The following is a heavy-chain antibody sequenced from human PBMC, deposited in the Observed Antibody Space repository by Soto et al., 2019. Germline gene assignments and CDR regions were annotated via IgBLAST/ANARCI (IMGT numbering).Heavy chain of an antibody. CDR1: GYPFSAYW. V-gene: IGHV5-51*01. D-gene: IGHD3-16*01. CDR2: IYRDDSDT. J-gene: IGHJ5*02. CDR3: VRQLGNSAMLIIDP. Sequence: PAECLTIFRQGLGYPFSAYWIVWVPQMPGKGLEWMGNIYRDDSDTSNNPSFDGRVTVSADKSTNPAYLQWSSLKAWDTAIYYCVRQLGNSAMLIIDPWGQGTPVTVSS.